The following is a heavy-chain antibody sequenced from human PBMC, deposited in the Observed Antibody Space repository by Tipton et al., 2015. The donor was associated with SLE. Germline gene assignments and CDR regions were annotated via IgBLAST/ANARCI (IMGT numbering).Heavy chain of an antibody. D-gene: IGHD1-26*01. CDR3: AGLYSGLDY. J-gene: IGHJ4*02. CDR1: GGSISGHY. Sequence: TLSLTCTVSGGSISGHYWSWIRQPPGKGLEWIGYIYSGGRTNYNPSLKSRVTISVDTSKNQFSLKVSSVTAADTAVYYCAGLYSGLDYWGQGTLVTVSS. V-gene: IGHV4-59*11. CDR2: IYSGGRT.